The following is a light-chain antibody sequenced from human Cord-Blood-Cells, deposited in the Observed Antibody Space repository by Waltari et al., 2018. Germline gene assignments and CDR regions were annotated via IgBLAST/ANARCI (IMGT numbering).Light chain of an antibody. V-gene: IGLV3-21*03. J-gene: IGLJ2*01. CDR3: QVWDSSSDHPV. Sequence: SYVLTHPPSVSVAPGKTARITRGGNNIGSNNVHWYQQTPGQAAVRVVYDDSDRPSGIPERFSGSNSGNTATLTISRVEAGDEADYYWQVWDSSSDHPVFGGGTKLTVL. CDR1: NIGSNN. CDR2: DDS.